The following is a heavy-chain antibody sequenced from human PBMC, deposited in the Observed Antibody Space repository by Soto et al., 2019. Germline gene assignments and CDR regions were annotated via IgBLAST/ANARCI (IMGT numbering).Heavy chain of an antibody. Sequence: QVQLQESGPGLVKPSETLSLTCTVSGGSISSYYWSWIRQPPGKGLEWIGYIYYSGSTNYNPSLKSRVTISVDTSKNPFSLTLSSVPAADTAVYYCARTLFGWGMWFEPWGQGTLVTVYS. CDR1: GGSISSYY. J-gene: IGHJ5*02. CDR3: ARTLFGWGMWFEP. V-gene: IGHV4-59*01. D-gene: IGHD3-10*02. CDR2: IYYSGST.